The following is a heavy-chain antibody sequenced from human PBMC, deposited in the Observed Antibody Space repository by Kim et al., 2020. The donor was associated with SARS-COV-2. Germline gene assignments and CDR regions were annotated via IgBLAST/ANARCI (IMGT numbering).Heavy chain of an antibody. J-gene: IGHJ6*02. Sequence: GGSLRLSCAASGFNFSDYYMSWIRQAPGKGLEWVSYISSSGSTIYYADSVKGRFTISRDNAKNSLYLQMNSLRAEDTAVYYCARDRALSGSYYNVYYYYYYGMDVWGQGTTVTVSS. D-gene: IGHD3-10*01. CDR2: ISSSGSTI. CDR1: GFNFSDYY. CDR3: ARDRALSGSYYNVYYYYYYGMDV. V-gene: IGHV3-11*01.